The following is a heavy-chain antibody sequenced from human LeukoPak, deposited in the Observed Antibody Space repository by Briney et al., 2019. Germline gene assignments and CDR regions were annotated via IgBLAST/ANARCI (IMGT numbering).Heavy chain of an antibody. CDR2: ISYDGSNK. CDR1: GFTFSSYG. CDR3: AKGGMMVRGVIIPFDY. D-gene: IGHD3-10*01. Sequence: GGSLRLSCAASGFTFSSYGMHWVRQAPGKGLEWVAAISYDGSNKYYADSVKGRFTISRDNSKNTLYLQMNSLRAEDTAVYYCAKGGMMVRGVIIPFDYWGQGTLVTVSS. J-gene: IGHJ4*02. V-gene: IGHV3-30*18.